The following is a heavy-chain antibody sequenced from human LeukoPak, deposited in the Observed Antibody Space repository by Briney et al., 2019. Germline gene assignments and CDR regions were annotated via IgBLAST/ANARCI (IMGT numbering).Heavy chain of an antibody. CDR3: ARSGLRGGPKGDAFDI. CDR2: IYHSGST. CDR1: GYSISSGYY. J-gene: IGHJ3*02. Sequence: SETLSLTCTVSGYSISSGYYWDWIRQPPGKGLEWIGSIYHSGSTYYNPSLKSRVTISVDTSKNQFSLKLSSVTAADTAVYYCARSGLRGGPKGDAFDIWGQGTMVTVSS. V-gene: IGHV4-38-2*02. D-gene: IGHD1-26*01.